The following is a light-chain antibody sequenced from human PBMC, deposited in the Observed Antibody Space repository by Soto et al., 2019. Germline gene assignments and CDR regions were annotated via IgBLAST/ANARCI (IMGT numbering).Light chain of an antibody. CDR3: QHYTLSSGP. J-gene: IGKJ4*02. CDR1: QAIVTY. V-gene: IGKV1-5*01. Sequence: IHMTQSPSTVSASVGDSVTISCRASQAIVTYLAWYQQKPGRAPKLLIFDASTLQSGVSPRFRGSGSGSEFSLTISNLQPDDAGVYFCQHYTLSSGPFGGGTRVET. CDR2: DAS.